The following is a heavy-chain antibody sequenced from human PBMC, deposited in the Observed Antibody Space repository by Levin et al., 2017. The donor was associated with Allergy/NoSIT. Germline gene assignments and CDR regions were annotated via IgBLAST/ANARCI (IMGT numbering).Heavy chain of an antibody. CDR2: IYYSGST. D-gene: IGHD2-15*01. J-gene: IGHJ4*02. CDR1: GGSISSSSYY. Sequence: SQTLSLTCTVSGGSISSSSYYWGWIRQPPGKGLEWIGSIYYSGSTYYNPSLKSRVTISVDTSKNQFSLKLSSVTAADTAVYYCARQGGQHSAADYWGQGTLVTVSS. V-gene: IGHV4-39*01. CDR3: ARQGGQHSAADY.